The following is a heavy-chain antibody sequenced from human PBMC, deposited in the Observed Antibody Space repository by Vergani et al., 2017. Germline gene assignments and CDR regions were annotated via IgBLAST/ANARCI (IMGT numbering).Heavy chain of an antibody. CDR1: GGSISSGSYY. CDR2: IYTSWST. D-gene: IGHD5-12*01. V-gene: IGHV4-61*02. CDR3: AREVDIVAAIPDYFDY. J-gene: IGHJ4*02. Sequence: QVQLQESGPGLVKPSQTLSLTCTVSGGSISSGSYYWSWIRQPAGKGLEWIGRIYTSWSTNYNPSLKSRVTISVDTSKNQFSLKLSSVTAADTAVYYCAREVDIVAAIPDYFDYWGQGTLVTVSS.